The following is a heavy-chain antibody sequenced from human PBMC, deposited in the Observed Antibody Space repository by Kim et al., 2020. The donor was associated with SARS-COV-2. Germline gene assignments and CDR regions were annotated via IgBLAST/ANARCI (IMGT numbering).Heavy chain of an antibody. V-gene: IGHV3-30*18. D-gene: IGHD2-15*01. CDR3: AKGGRSNYFDY. J-gene: IGHJ4*02. Sequence: GGSLRLSCAASGFTFSSYGMHWVRQAPGKGLEWVAVISYDGSNKYYADSVKGRFTISRDNSKNTLYLQMNSLRAEDTAVYYCAKGGRSNYFDYWGQGTLVTVSS. CDR1: GFTFSSYG. CDR2: ISYDGSNK.